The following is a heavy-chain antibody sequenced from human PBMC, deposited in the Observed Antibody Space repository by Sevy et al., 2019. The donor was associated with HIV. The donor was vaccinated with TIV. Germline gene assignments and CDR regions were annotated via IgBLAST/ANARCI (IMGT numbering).Heavy chain of an antibody. D-gene: IGHD3-10*01. V-gene: IGHV4-4*07. CDR2: IYTSGST. Sequence: SETLSLTCTVSGGSISSYYWSWIRQPAGKGLEWIGRIYTSGSTNYNPSLKSRVTMSVDMSKNQFSLKLSSVTAADTAVYYCARDWYYYGSGGLYYYYYGMDVWGQGTTVTVSS. CDR3: ARDWYYYGSGGLYYYYYGMDV. CDR1: GGSISSYY. J-gene: IGHJ6*02.